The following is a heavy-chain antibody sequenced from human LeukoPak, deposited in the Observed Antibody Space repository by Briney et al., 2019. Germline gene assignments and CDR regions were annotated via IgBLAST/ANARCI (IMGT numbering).Heavy chain of an antibody. CDR2: ISYDGSNK. CDR3: AKDLRIAAAGTATDYFDY. V-gene: IGHV3-30*04. CDR1: GFTFSSYA. D-gene: IGHD6-13*01. J-gene: IGHJ4*02. Sequence: GGSLRLSCAASGFTFSSYAMHWVRQAPGKGLEWVAVISYDGSNKYYADSVKGRFTISRDNSKNTLYLQMNSLRAEDTAVYYCAKDLRIAAAGTATDYFDYWGQGTLVTVSS.